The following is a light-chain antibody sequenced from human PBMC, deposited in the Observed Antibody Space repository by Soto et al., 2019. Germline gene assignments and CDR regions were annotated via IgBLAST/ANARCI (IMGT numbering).Light chain of an antibody. V-gene: IGKV3-20*01. CDR1: ERLSSVY. Sequence: EIVLTQSPGTLSLSPGERATLSCRASERLSSVYLAWYQQRPGQPPRLLIYGASNRATGIPDRFSGSGSGTDFTLIINRLQSEDFAVYYCQQYNYWPPSFGPGTKVDIK. CDR3: QQYNYWPPS. CDR2: GAS. J-gene: IGKJ3*01.